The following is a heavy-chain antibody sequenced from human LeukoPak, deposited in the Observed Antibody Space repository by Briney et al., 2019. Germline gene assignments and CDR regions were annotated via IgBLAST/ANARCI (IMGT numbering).Heavy chain of an antibody. V-gene: IGHV3-48*01. CDR1: GFTLSTYS. Sequence: GRSLRLSCAASGFTLSTYSMTWLRQAPGRGLEWVSYITSTSDTIYYADSVRGRFTISGDNAKSTLYLQMNSLRAEDTAVYYCARDAFGNSFDYWYFDLRGRGTLVTVSS. J-gene: IGHJ2*01. CDR3: ARDAFGNSFDYWYFDL. D-gene: IGHD4-23*01. CDR2: ITSTSDTI.